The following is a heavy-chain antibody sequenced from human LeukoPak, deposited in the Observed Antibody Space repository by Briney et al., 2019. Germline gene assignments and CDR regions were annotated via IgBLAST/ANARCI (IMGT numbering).Heavy chain of an antibody. CDR1: GFTFSSYG. Sequence: GGSLRLSCAASGFTFSSYGMHWVRQAPGKGLVWVSRISPDGSETTYADSVKGRFTISRDNAKNTLYLQLSSLRAEDTAVYYCARDMWGSFDYWGQGALVTVSS. D-gene: IGHD7-27*01. V-gene: IGHV3-74*01. CDR3: ARDMWGSFDY. J-gene: IGHJ4*02. CDR2: ISPDGSET.